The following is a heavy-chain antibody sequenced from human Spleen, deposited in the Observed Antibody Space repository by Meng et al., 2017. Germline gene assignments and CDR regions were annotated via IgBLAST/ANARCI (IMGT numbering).Heavy chain of an antibody. CDR2: INHSGST. CDR3: ARGPTTMAHDFDY. CDR1: GGSFSDYY. Sequence: QVQLQESGPGLVRPSATLSLTCVVSGGSFSDYYWSWIRQPPGKGLEWIGEINHSGSTNYNPSLESRATISVDTSQNNLSLKLSSVTAADSAVYYCARGPTTMAHDFDYWGQGTLVTVSS. J-gene: IGHJ4*02. V-gene: IGHV4-34*01. D-gene: IGHD4-11*01.